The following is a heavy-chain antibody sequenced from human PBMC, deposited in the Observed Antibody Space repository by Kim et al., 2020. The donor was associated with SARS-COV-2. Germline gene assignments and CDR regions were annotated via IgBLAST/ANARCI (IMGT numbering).Heavy chain of an antibody. Sequence: GGSLRLSCAASGFRSSNYYVNWVRQRPGKGLEWVSRISKDGGVTHYADSVRGRFTMSRDSAENTVYLQMNSLSAEDTAVYFCARGIFRDGFDVWGQGTTVTVSS. CDR1: GFRSSNYY. J-gene: IGHJ6*02. D-gene: IGHD2-15*01. CDR3: ARGIFRDGFDV. V-gene: IGHV3-74*01. CDR2: ISKDGGVT.